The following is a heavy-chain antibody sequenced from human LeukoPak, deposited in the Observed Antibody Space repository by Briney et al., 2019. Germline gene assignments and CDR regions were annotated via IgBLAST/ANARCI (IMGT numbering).Heavy chain of an antibody. D-gene: IGHD6-25*01. V-gene: IGHV4-39*01. Sequence: SETLSLTCTVSGGSISSSSYYWGWIRRPPGKGLEWIGSIYYSGSTYYNPSLKSRVTISVDTSKNQFSLKLSSVTAADTAVYYCARQGGGFWYFDLWGRGTLVTVSS. CDR3: ARQGGGFWYFDL. CDR1: GGSISSSSYY. J-gene: IGHJ2*01. CDR2: IYYSGST.